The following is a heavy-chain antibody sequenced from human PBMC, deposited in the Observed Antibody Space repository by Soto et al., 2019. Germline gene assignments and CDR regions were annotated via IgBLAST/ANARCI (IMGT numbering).Heavy chain of an antibody. Sequence: QVQLQESGPGLVKPSETLSLTCTVSGGSITNYYCSWFRQPPGKGLEWIGYINYDGYSAYNLSLKMRVTLSMDASKTQFSLRLESVTATDTAVYYCARHGFGPLHGLVDVWGPGTTVIVSS. J-gene: IGHJ6*02. CDR2: INYDGYS. CDR3: ARHGFGPLHGLVDV. CDR1: GGSITNYY. D-gene: IGHD3-10*01. V-gene: IGHV4-59*08.